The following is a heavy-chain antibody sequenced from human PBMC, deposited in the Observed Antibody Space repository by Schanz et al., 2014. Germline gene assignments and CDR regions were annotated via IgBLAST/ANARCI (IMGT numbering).Heavy chain of an antibody. Sequence: EVQLVESGGGLVQPGGSLRLSCATSGFTFSTYAMSWVRQAPGKGLEWVSGISGSGVITYYEDSVKGRFTISRDNSKNTLYLQMNSLRAEDTAIYYCAKQFLSYYFYGMDVWGQGTTVTVSS. CDR1: GFTFSTYA. J-gene: IGHJ6*02. CDR2: ISGSGVIT. CDR3: AKQFLSYYFYGMDV. V-gene: IGHV3-23*04.